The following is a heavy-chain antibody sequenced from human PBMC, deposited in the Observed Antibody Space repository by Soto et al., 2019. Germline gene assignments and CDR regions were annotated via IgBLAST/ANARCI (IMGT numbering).Heavy chain of an antibody. J-gene: IGHJ3*02. Sequence: ASVKVSCKASGYTFTSYGISWVRQAPGQGLEWMGWISAYNGNTNYAQKLQGRVTMTTDTSTSTAYMELRSLRSDDTAVYYCARDVSITGTPTRAFDIWGQGTMVTVSS. D-gene: IGHD1-20*01. V-gene: IGHV1-18*01. CDR1: GYTFTSYG. CDR3: ARDVSITGTPTRAFDI. CDR2: ISAYNGNT.